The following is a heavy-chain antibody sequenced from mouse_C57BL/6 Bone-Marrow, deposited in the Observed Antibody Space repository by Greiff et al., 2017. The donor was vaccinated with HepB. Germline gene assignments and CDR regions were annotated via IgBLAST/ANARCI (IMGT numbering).Heavy chain of an antibody. D-gene: IGHD2-4*01. CDR2: IYPRSGNT. V-gene: IGHV1-81*01. CDR3: ARRDYDFAY. Sequence: QVQLQQSGAELARPGASVKLSCKASGYTFTSYGISWVKQRPGQGLEWIGEIYPRSGNTYYNEKFKGKATLTADKSSSTAYMELRSLTSEDSAVYFCARRDYDFAYWGQGTLVTVSA. J-gene: IGHJ3*01. CDR1: GYTFTSYG.